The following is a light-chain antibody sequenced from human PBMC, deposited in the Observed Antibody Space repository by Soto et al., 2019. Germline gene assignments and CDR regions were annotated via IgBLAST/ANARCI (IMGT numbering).Light chain of an antibody. Sequence: DIRLTQSPSTLSASVGDRVTITCRASQSISSWLAWYQQKPGKAPKLLIYKASTLESGVPSRFSGSGSGTEFTLTISSLQPDDFATYYCQHWVDYMWTFGQGTKVEIK. CDR2: KAS. CDR3: QHWVDYMWT. CDR1: QSISSW. V-gene: IGKV1-5*03. J-gene: IGKJ1*01.